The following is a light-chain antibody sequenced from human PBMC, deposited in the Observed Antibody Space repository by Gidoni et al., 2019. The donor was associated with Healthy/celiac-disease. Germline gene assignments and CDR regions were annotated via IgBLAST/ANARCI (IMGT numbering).Light chain of an antibody. V-gene: IGKV1-5*03. CDR1: QSISSW. CDR2: KAS. Sequence: DIQMTQSPSTLSASVGDRVTITCRASQSISSWLAWYQQKPGKAPKLLIYKASSLESGVPSRFSGSGSGTEFTLTISSLQPDDFATYYCQQYNSPPLTLGGGTKVEIK. J-gene: IGKJ4*01. CDR3: QQYNSPPLT.